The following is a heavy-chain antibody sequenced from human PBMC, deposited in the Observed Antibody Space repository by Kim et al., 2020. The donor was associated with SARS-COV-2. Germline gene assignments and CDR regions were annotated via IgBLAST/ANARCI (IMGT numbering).Heavy chain of an antibody. D-gene: IGHD6-13*01. Sequence: QKTKGRVTMTTDTSTSTAYMELRSLRSDDTAVYYCARRRLDSSSWYYFDYWGQGTLVTVSS. J-gene: IGHJ4*02. V-gene: IGHV1-18*01. CDR3: ARRRLDSSSWYYFDY.